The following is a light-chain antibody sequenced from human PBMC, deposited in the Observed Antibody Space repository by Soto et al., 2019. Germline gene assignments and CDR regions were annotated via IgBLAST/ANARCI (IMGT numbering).Light chain of an antibody. CDR1: QSVSSTY. Sequence: EIVLTQSPGTLSLSPGERATLSCRASQSVSSTYLIWYQQKPGQAPRLLIYGASSRATGVPDRFSGGGSGTDFTLTISRLEPEDFGVYYCQQRSNWYTFGQGTKLEIK. V-gene: IGKV3D-20*02. CDR2: GAS. J-gene: IGKJ2*01. CDR3: QQRSNWYT.